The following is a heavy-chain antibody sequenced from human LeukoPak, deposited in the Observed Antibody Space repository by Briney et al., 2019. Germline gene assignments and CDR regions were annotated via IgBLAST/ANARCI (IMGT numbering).Heavy chain of an antibody. CDR3: ARLTRGYYYGSGDSLNWFDP. V-gene: IGHV5-10-1*01. Sequence: GEPLRISCKGSGYSFTSYWITWVRQMPGKGLEWMGRIDPSDSSTNYSPSFQGHVTISADKSISTAYLQWSSLKASDTAMYYCARLTRGYYYGSGDSLNWFDPWGQGTLVTVSS. D-gene: IGHD3-10*01. J-gene: IGHJ5*02. CDR2: IDPSDSST. CDR1: GYSFTSYW.